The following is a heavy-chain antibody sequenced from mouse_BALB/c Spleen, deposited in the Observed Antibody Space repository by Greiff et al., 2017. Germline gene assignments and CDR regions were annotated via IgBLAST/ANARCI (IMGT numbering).Heavy chain of an antibody. V-gene: IGHV5-4*02. CDR3: ARTATGLGPFAY. Sequence: EVQLVESGGGLVKPGGSLKLSCAASGFTFSDYYMYWVRQTPEKRLEWVATISDGGSYTYYPDSVKGRFTISRDNAKNNLYLQMSSLKSEDTAMYYCARTATGLGPFAYWGQGTLVTVSA. J-gene: IGHJ3*01. CDR1: GFTFSDYY. CDR2: ISDGGSYT. D-gene: IGHD4-1*02.